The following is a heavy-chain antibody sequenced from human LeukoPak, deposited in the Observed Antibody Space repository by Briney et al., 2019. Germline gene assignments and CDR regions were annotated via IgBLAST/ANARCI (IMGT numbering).Heavy chain of an antibody. J-gene: IGHJ6*03. D-gene: IGHD2-21*02. CDR1: GYTFTSNY. CDR2: ISPSGGST. V-gene: IGHV1-46*01. CDR3: ARVPYCGGDCYPGYYYYYMDV. Sequence: EASVKVSCKAFGYTFTSNYMHWVRQAPGQGPEWMGVISPSGGSTTYAQKFQGRVTITADKSTSTAYMELSSLRSEDTAVYYCARVPYCGGDCYPGYYYYYMDVWGKGTTVTVSS.